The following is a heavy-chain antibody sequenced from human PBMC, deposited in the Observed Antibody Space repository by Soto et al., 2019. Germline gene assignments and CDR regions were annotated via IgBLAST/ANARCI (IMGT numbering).Heavy chain of an antibody. CDR1: GGTFSNSP. CDR3: ARAEVGASSFDS. V-gene: IGHV1-69*08. CDR2: IIPSPART. Sequence: QVQLVQSGAELRKPGSAVKLSCKASGGTFSNSPISWVRQIPGQGPEWMGRIIPSPARTIYSRKFRGRVTLTADKSTQTVYMTLRSLTTEDSGVYYCARAEVGASSFDSWGQGTRVTVSS. D-gene: IGHD1-26*01. J-gene: IGHJ4*02.